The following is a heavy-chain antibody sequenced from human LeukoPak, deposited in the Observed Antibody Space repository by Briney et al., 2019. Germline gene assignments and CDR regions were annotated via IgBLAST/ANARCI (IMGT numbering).Heavy chain of an antibody. Sequence: GGSLRLSCAASGFTFSSYGMPWVRQAPGKGLEWVAVIWYDGSNKYYADSVKGRFTISRDNSKNTLYLQMNSLRAEDTAVCYCARLYYYDSSGYYYDDYWGQGTLVTVSS. J-gene: IGHJ4*02. D-gene: IGHD3-22*01. CDR3: ARLYYYDSSGYYYDDY. CDR2: IWYDGSNK. V-gene: IGHV3-33*01. CDR1: GFTFSSYG.